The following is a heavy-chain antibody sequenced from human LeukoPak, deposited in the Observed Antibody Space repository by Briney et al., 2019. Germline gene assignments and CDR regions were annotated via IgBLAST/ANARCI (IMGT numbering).Heavy chain of an antibody. CDR2: INHSGST. CDR1: GGSISSSSYY. D-gene: IGHD3-10*01. CDR3: ARRRAGVRITMDY. V-gene: IGHV4-39*07. Sequence: SETLSLTCTVSGGSISSSSYYWSWIRQPPGKGLEWIGEINHSGSTNYNPSLKSRVTISVDTSKNQFSLKLSSVTAADTAVYYCARRRAGVRITMDYWGQGTLVTVSS. J-gene: IGHJ4*02.